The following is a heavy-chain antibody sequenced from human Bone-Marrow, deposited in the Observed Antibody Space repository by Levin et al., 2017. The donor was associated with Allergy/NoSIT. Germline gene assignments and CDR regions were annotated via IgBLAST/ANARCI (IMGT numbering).Heavy chain of an antibody. J-gene: IGHJ4*02. CDR3: AKDGRVSSGSPPYFFDY. V-gene: IGHV3-30*18. CDR1: GFTFSSYG. Sequence: GGSLRLSCAASGFTFSSYGMHWVRQAPGKGLEWVAVISYDGSNKYYADSVKGRFTISRDNSKNTLYLQMNSLRAEDTAVYYCAKDGRVSSGSPPYFFDYWGQGTLVTVSS. CDR2: ISYDGSNK. D-gene: IGHD1-26*01.